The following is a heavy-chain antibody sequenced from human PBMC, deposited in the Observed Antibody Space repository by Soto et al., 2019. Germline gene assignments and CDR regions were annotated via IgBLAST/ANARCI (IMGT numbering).Heavy chain of an antibody. CDR3: AREVSPNSRGWYTVLVRWFDP. J-gene: IGHJ5*02. CDR1: GGSISSRDYY. Sequence: QVQLQESGPGLVKPSQTLSLTCTVSGGSISSRDYYWSWIRQHPGKGLEWIGYIYYSGSAYYNPSLKSRVTISVDTSKNQVARKVTSVTAADTAVYYGAREVSPNSRGWYTVLVRWFDPWGQGTLVTVSS. CDR2: IYYSGSA. V-gene: IGHV4-31*03. D-gene: IGHD6-19*01.